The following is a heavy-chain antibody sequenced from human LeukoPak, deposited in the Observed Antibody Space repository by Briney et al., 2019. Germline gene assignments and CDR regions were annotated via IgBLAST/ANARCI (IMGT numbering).Heavy chain of an antibody. D-gene: IGHD3-22*01. J-gene: IGHJ3*01. V-gene: IGHV1-69*05. CDR1: GGTFSSYA. CDR3: ARGTDYYDSSGPPEV. CDR2: IIPIFGTA. Sequence: SVKVSCKASGGTFSSYAISWVRQAPGQGLEWMGRIIPIFGTANCAQKFQGRVTITTDESTSTAYMELSSLRSEDTAVYYCARGTDYYDSSGPPEVWGQGTMVTVSS.